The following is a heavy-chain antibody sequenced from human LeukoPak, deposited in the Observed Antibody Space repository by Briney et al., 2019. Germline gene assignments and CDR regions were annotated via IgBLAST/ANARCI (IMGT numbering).Heavy chain of an antibody. J-gene: IGHJ6*03. D-gene: IGHD3-22*01. V-gene: IGHV1-69*05. CDR2: IIPIFGTA. Sequence: TSVKVSCKASGGTFSSYAISWVRQAPGQGGAWMGGIIPIFGTANYAQKFQGRVTITTDESTSTAYMELSSLRSEDTAVYYCARGYYYDSSGYYFLNYYYMDVWGKGTTVTVSS. CDR1: GGTFSSYA. CDR3: ARGYYYDSSGYYFLNYYYMDV.